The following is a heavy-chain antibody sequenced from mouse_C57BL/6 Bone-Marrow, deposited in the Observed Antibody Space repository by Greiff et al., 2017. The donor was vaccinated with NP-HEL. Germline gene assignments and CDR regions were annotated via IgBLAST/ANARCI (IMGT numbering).Heavy chain of an antibody. CDR2: IHPSDSDT. V-gene: IGHV1-74*01. D-gene: IGHD1-1*01. CDR3: AIYYGSSYYAMDY. J-gene: IGHJ4*01. Sequence: VQLQQPGAELVKPGASVKVSCKASGYTFTSYWMHWVKQRPGQGLEWIGRIHPSDSDTNYNQKFKGKATLTVDKSSSTAYRQLSSLTSEDSAVYYCAIYYGSSYYAMDYWGQGTSVTVSS. CDR1: GYTFTSYW.